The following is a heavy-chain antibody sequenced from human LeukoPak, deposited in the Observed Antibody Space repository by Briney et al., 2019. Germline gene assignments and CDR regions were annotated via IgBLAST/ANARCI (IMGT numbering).Heavy chain of an antibody. CDR2: ISYDGSNK. CDR1: GFTFSSYG. D-gene: IGHD1-26*01. Sequence: GGSLRLSCAASGFTFSSYGMHWVRQAPGKGLEWVAVISYDGSNKYYADSVKGRFTISRDNSKNTLYLQMNSLRAEDTAVYYCARDVAATLLYFDYWGQGTLVTVSS. J-gene: IGHJ4*02. CDR3: ARDVAATLLYFDY. V-gene: IGHV3-30*03.